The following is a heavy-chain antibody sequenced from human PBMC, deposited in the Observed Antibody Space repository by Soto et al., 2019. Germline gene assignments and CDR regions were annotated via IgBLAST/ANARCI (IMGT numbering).Heavy chain of an antibody. D-gene: IGHD6-6*01. Sequence: QVQLQESGPGLVKPSGTLSLTCGVSAASITSSNWWTWLRQSPGKGLEWIGEVHHSGTTHYNPSLKRRVAISVDKSKNQFSLTLSSVTAADTAIYYCARAGQVVHFWFDPWGQGTLVTVSS. CDR2: VHHSGTT. CDR3: ARAGQVVHFWFDP. J-gene: IGHJ5*02. CDR1: AASITSSNW. V-gene: IGHV4-4*02.